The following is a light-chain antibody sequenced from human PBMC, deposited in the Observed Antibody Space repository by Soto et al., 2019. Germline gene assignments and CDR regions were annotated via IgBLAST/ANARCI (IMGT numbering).Light chain of an antibody. Sequence: QSVLTQPPSVSAAPGQKVTISCSGSSSNIGNNYVSWYQQLPGTAPKLLIYENNKRPSGIPDRFSGSKSGTSATLGITGLQTGDEADYYCGTWDSSLSAFCVFGGGTKLTVL. V-gene: IGLV1-51*02. CDR1: SSNIGNNY. CDR2: ENN. CDR3: GTWDSSLSAFCV. J-gene: IGLJ3*02.